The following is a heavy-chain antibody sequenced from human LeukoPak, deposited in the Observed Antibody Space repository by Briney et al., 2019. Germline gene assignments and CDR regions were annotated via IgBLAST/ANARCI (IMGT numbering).Heavy chain of an antibody. Sequence: GGSLRLSCAASGFTFSSYSMNWVRQAPGKGLEWVSSISSSSSYIYYADSVKGRFTISRDNAKNSLYLQMNSLRAEDTAVYYCAREGIAVAGFDFDYWGQGTLVTVSS. D-gene: IGHD6-19*01. CDR3: AREGIAVAGFDFDY. J-gene: IGHJ4*02. CDR2: ISSSSSYI. CDR1: GFTFSSYS. V-gene: IGHV3-21*01.